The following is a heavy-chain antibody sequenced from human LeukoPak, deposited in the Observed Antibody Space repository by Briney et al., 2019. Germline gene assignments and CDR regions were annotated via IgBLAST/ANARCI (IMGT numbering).Heavy chain of an antibody. J-gene: IGHJ6*03. CDR1: GFTFSSYW. V-gene: IGHV3-7*01. CDR2: IKQDGSEK. CDR3: ARVGNYYYYYMDV. Sequence: GGSLRLSCAASGFTFSSYWMSWVRQAPGKGLEWVANIKQDGSEKYYADSVKGRFTISRDNAKNSLYLQMNSLRAEDTAVYYCARVGNYYYYYMDVWGKGTTVTVSS.